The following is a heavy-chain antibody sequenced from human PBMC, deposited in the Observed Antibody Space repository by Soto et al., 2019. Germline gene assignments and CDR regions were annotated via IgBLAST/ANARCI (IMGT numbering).Heavy chain of an antibody. V-gene: IGHV4-39*07. J-gene: IGHJ4*02. CDR1: GGSISSSSYY. Sequence: SETLSLTCTVSGGSISSSSYYWGWIRQPPGKGLEWIGSIYYSGSTYYNPSLKSRVTISVDTSKNQFSLKLSSVTAAGTAVYYCARGPLLGRFLEWLPLDYWGQGTLVTVSS. CDR3: ARGPLLGRFLEWLPLDY. CDR2: IYYSGST. D-gene: IGHD3-3*01.